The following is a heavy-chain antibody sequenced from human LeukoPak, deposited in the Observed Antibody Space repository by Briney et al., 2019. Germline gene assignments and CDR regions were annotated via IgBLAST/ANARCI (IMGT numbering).Heavy chain of an antibody. CDR1: GFTFSSYG. V-gene: IGHV3-30*18. J-gene: IGHJ4*02. D-gene: IGHD6-13*01. Sequence: GGSLRLSCAASGFTFSSYGMHWVRQAPGKGLEWVAVISYDGSNKYYADSVKGRFTISRDNSKNTLYLQMISLRAEDTAVYYCAKRMGPSIAAADLDYWGQGTLVTVSS. CDR2: ISYDGSNK. CDR3: AKRMGPSIAAADLDY.